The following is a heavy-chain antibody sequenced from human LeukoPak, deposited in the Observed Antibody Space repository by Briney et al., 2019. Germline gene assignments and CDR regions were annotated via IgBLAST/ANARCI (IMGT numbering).Heavy chain of an antibody. CDR1: GFTFSSYA. V-gene: IGHV3-30*01. CDR3: ARDRPDYYDSSGYYSGAFDI. D-gene: IGHD3-22*01. Sequence: PGGSLGLSCAASGFTFSSYAMHWVRQAPGKGLEWVAVISYDGSNKYYADSVKGRFTISRDNSKNTRYLQMNSRRAEGTAVYFCARDRPDYYDSSGYYSGAFDIWGQGTMVTVSS. J-gene: IGHJ3*02. CDR2: ISYDGSNK.